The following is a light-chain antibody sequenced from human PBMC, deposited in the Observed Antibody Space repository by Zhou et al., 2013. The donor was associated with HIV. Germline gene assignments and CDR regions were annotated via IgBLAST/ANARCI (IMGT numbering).Light chain of an antibody. CDR1: QNIKSY. V-gene: IGKV1-39*01. J-gene: IGKJ3*01. CDR3: QQTYGFPLT. CDR2: SSS. Sequence: DIQMTQSPPSLPASVGDRVSMTCRSSQNIKSYLSWYQHKPGQAPRLLIYSSSTLQSGVPPRFAGSGYGTTFTLTINGLQLDDFATYYCQQTYGFPLTFGPGTTVDL.